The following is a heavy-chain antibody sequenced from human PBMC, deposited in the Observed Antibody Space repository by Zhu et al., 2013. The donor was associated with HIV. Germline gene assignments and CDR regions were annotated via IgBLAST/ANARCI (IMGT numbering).Heavy chain of an antibody. CDR1: GFTVSSNY. D-gene: IGHD3-10*01. Sequence: EVQLVETGGGLIQPGGSLRLSCAASGFTVSSNYMSWVRQAPGKGLEWVSVIYSGGSTYYADSVKGRFTISRDNSKNTLYLQMNSLRAEDTAVYYCARVLSVWFRELLSGMDVWGQGTTVTVSS. J-gene: IGHJ6*02. CDR2: IYSGGST. V-gene: IGHV3-53*02. CDR3: ARVLSVWFRELLSGMDV.